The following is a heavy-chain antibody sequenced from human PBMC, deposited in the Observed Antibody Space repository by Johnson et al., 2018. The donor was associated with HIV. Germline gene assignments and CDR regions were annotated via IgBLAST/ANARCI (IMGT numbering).Heavy chain of an antibody. CDR2: IRYDGSNK. CDR3: ARDRGYLDAFDI. J-gene: IGHJ3*02. CDR1: GFTFSSYG. Sequence: QVQLVESGGGLVQPGRSLRLSCAASGFTFSSYGMHWVRQAPGKGLEWVAFIRYDGSNKYYADSVKGRFTISRDNSKNTLYLQMNSLRAEDTAVFYCARDRGYLDAFDIWGQGTMVTVSS. D-gene: IGHD1-26*01. V-gene: IGHV3-30*02.